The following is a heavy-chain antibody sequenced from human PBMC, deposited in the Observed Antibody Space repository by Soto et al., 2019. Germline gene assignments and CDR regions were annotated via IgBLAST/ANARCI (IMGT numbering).Heavy chain of an antibody. CDR2: IIPILGIA. V-gene: IGHV1-69*08. Sequence: QVQLVQSGAEVKKPGSSVKVSCKASGGTFSSYTISGVRQAPGQGLEWMGRIIPILGIANYAQKFQGRVTITADKSTSTAYMELSSLRSEDTAVYYCARDCSSTSCYAYPWGQGTLVTVSS. CDR1: GGTFSSYT. CDR3: ARDCSSTSCYAYP. J-gene: IGHJ5*02. D-gene: IGHD2-2*01.